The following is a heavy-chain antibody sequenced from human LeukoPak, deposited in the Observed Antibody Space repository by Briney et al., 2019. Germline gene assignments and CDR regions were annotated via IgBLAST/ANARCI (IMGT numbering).Heavy chain of an antibody. D-gene: IGHD3-3*01. Sequence: SETLSLTCTVSGGSISSGGYYWGWIRQHPGKGLEWIGYIYYSGSTYYNPSLKSRVTISVDTSKNQFSLKLSSVTAADTAVYYCARELYDFWSGPKIDYWGQGTLVTVSS. CDR1: GGSISSGGYY. CDR2: IYYSGST. V-gene: IGHV4-31*03. CDR3: ARELYDFWSGPKIDY. J-gene: IGHJ4*02.